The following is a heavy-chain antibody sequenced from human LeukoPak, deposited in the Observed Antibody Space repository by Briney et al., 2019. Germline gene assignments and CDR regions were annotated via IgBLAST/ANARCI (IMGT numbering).Heavy chain of an antibody. CDR1: GFTFDDYT. J-gene: IGHJ5*02. D-gene: IGHD1-14*01. V-gene: IGHV3-43*01. CDR2: IRWDGGST. Sequence: GGSLRLSCAASGFTFDDYTMHWVRHAPGKGLEWVSLIRWDGGSTYYAGSVKGRFTISRDNSKNSLYLQMNSLRTEDTALYYCAKGTGRSTLNWFDPWGQGTLVTVSS. CDR3: AKGTGRSTLNWFDP.